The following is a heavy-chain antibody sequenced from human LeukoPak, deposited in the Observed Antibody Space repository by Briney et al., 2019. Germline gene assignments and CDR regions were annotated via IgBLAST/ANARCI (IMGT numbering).Heavy chain of an antibody. V-gene: IGHV3-23*01. J-gene: IGHJ1*01. CDR3: AIMHGYYDGSGYWVQ. Sequence: GGSLRLPCAASGFTFSSYEMNWVRQAPGKGLEWVSFITPNADRASYADSVKGRFTISRDNPRNTLYMQMNSLRDEDTAVYYCAIMHGYYDGSGYWVQWGQGTLVTVSS. CDR1: GFTFSSYE. D-gene: IGHD3-22*01. CDR2: ITPNADRA.